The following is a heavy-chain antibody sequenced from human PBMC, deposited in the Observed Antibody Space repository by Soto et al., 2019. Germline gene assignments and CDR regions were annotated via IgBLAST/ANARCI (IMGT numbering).Heavy chain of an antibody. CDR3: ARVVYYDSSGYYVSEFDY. J-gene: IGHJ4*02. D-gene: IGHD3-22*01. Sequence: ASVKVSCKASGYTLTSYDINWVRQAPGQGLEWMGWMNPNSGNTGYAQKFQGRVTMTRNTSISTAYMELSSLRSEDTAVYYCARVVYYDSSGYYVSEFDYWGQGTLVTVSS. CDR1: GYTLTSYD. V-gene: IGHV1-8*01. CDR2: MNPNSGNT.